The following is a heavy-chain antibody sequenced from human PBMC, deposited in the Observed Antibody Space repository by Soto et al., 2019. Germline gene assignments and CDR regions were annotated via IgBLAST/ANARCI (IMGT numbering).Heavy chain of an antibody. CDR2: ISSNSAYI. CDR1: GFTFRSFT. CDR3: TRDASRDSSARGWLDS. J-gene: IGHJ5*01. V-gene: IGHV3-21*01. D-gene: IGHD6-13*01. Sequence: WGSLRLSCAASGFTFRSFTMNWVRQAPGKGLEWVSTISSNSAYIYYTDALRGRFTISRDNANNSLHLQINSLRAEDTAVYYCTRDASRDSSARGWLDSWGLGTLVTVS.